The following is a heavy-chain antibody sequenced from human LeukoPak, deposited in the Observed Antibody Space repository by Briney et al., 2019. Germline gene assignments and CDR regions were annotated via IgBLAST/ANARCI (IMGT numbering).Heavy chain of an antibody. J-gene: IGHJ6*02. CDR1: GFTFSSYW. CDR2: IKHDGTQN. Sequence: GGSLRLSCVASGFTFSSYWMSCVRQAPGKGLEWVANIKHDGTQNYYVDSVKGRFTISRDNAKNSLYLQMNSLRAEETAVYYCARLRPYGSDWYAYYGMDVWGQGTTVTVSS. D-gene: IGHD6-13*01. CDR3: ARLRPYGSDWYAYYGMDV. V-gene: IGHV3-7*04.